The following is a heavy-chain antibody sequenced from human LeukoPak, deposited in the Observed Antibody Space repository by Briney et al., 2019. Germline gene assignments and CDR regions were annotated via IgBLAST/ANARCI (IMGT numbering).Heavy chain of an antibody. CDR2: ISWNSGSI. J-gene: IGHJ3*02. Sequence: GGSLRLSCAASGFTFDDYAMHWVRQAPGKGLEWVSGISWNSGSIGYADSVKGRFTISRDNAKNSLYLQMNSLRAEDTAVYYCARGSYGDYVGAFDIWGQGTMVTVSS. D-gene: IGHD4-17*01. CDR1: GFTFDDYA. CDR3: ARGSYGDYVGAFDI. V-gene: IGHV3-9*01.